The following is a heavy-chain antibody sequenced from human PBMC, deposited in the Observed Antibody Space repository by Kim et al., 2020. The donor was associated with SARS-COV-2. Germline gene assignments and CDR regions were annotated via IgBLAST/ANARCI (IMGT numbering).Heavy chain of an antibody. CDR2: ILYSGAT. CDR1: GDPISTSNFY. J-gene: IGHJ6*01. Sequence: SETLSLTCTVSGDPISTSNFYWGWIRQSPGAGLEWLATILYSGATYYDPSLRSRVTISVDTSTNQLFLQLNSVTAADTAVYYCVRTPRYFDPNHYYYY. D-gene: IGHD3-9*01. V-gene: IGHV4-39*01. CDR3: VRTPRYFDPNHYYYY.